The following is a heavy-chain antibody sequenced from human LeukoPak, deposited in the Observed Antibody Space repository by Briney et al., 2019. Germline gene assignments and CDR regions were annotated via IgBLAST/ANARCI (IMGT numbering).Heavy chain of an antibody. CDR1: GFTFSSYW. CDR2: ITSSSSTI. J-gene: IGHJ3*02. V-gene: IGHV3-48*01. D-gene: IGHD1-26*01. CDR3: AREAYSGSYGVFDI. Sequence: PGGSLRLSCAASGFTFSSYWMNWVRQAPGKGLEWVSCITSSSSTIYYADSVKGRFTISRDNAKNSLYLQMNSLRAEDTAVYYCAREAYSGSYGVFDIWGQGTMVTVSS.